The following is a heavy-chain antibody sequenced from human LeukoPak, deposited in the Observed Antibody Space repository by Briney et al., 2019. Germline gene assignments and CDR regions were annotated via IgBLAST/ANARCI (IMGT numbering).Heavy chain of an antibody. J-gene: IGHJ6*02. Sequence: AASVKVSFKASGYTFTIYYMHWVRQAPGQGLEWMGWISAYNGNTNYAQKLQGRVTMTTDTSTSTAYMELRSLRSDDTAVYYCARHIVVVPAAPGNVGMDVWGQGTTVTVSS. CDR3: ARHIVVVPAAPGNVGMDV. V-gene: IGHV1-18*04. D-gene: IGHD2-2*01. CDR1: GYTFTIYY. CDR2: ISAYNGNT.